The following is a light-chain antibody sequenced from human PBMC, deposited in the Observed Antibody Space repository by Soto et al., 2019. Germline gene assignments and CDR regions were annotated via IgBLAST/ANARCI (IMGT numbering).Light chain of an antibody. CDR3: ASSTSDSLYV. J-gene: IGLJ1*01. V-gene: IGLV1-40*01. CDR1: SSNIGATYD. Sequence: QSVLTQPPSVSGAPGQRVTISCTGSSSNIGATYDVHWYQQYPGKVPKLLINKVTNRPSGVSYRFSGSKSGNTASLTISALLAEDEADYFCASSTSDSLYVFGTGTKVTVL. CDR2: KVT.